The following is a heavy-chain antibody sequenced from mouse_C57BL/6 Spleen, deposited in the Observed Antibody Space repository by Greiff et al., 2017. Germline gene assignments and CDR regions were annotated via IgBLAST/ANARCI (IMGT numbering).Heavy chain of an antibody. CDR2: IRNKANGYTT. V-gene: IGHV7-3*01. D-gene: IGHD2-3*01. Sequence: EVKVVESGGGLVQPGGSLSLSCAASGFTFTDYYMSWVRQPPGKALEWLGFIRNKANGYTTEYSASVKGRFTISRDNSQSILYLQMNALRAEDSATYYCARYTDVYYPYWYFDVWGTGTTVTVSS. CDR1: GFTFTDYY. CDR3: ARYTDVYYPYWYFDV. J-gene: IGHJ1*03.